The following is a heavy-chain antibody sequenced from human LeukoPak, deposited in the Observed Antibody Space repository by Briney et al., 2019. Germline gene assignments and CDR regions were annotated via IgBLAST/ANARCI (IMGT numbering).Heavy chain of an antibody. V-gene: IGHV4-30-4*01. CDR1: GGSISSGDYY. J-gene: IGHJ6*04. CDR3: ARALTGGSGTYYYYYGMDV. Sequence: PSETLSLTCTLSGGSISSGDYYWSWLRQPPGKGLEWFGYIYYSGSTYYNPSLKSRVTISVDTSKNQFSLKLSSVTAADTAVYYCARALTGGSGTYYYYYGMDVWGKGTTVTVSS. D-gene: IGHD3-10*01. CDR2: IYYSGST.